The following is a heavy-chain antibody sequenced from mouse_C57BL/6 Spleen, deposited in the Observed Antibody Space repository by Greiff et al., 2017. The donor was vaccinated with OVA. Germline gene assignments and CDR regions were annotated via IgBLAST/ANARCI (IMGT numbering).Heavy chain of an antibody. V-gene: IGHV1-26*01. CDR2: INPNNGGT. CDR1: GYTFTDYY. D-gene: IGHD1-1*01. Sequence: VQLQQSGPELVKPGASVKISCKASGYTFTDYYMNWVKQSHGKSLEWIGDINPNNGGTSYNQKFKGKATLTVDKSSSTAYMELRSLTSEDSAVYYCARDSTTVVGYAMDYWGQGTSVTVSS. CDR3: ARDSTTVVGYAMDY. J-gene: IGHJ4*01.